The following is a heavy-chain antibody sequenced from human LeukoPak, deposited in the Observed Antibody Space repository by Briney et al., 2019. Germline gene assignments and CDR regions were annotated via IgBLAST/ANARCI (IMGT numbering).Heavy chain of an antibody. CDR3: AKDSFTGYSSSWCPDY. V-gene: IGHV1-2*02. CDR2: ISPNSGGT. J-gene: IGHJ4*02. Sequence: ASVKVSCKASGYTFTGHYMHWVRQAPGQGLEWMGWISPNSGGTNYAQKFQGRVTMTRDTSISTAYMELSSLTSDDTAVYYCAKDSFTGYSSSWCPDYWGQGTLVTVSS. D-gene: IGHD6-13*01. CDR1: GYTFTGHY.